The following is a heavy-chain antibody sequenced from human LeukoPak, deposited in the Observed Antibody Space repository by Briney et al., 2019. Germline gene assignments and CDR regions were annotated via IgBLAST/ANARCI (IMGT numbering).Heavy chain of an antibody. CDR3: ARGAGGNYISPIDY. D-gene: IGHD4-23*01. Sequence: RASVKVSCKASGYTFTGYYMYWARQAPGQGLEWMGWINPNSGGTDYAQKFQGRVTMTRDTSISTAYMELTRLTSDDTAVYYCARGAGGNYISPIDYWGQGTLVTVSS. V-gene: IGHV1-2*02. CDR1: GYTFTGYY. CDR2: INPNSGGT. J-gene: IGHJ4*02.